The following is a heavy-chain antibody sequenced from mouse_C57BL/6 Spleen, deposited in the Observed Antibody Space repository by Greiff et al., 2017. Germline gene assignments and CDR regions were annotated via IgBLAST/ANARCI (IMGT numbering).Heavy chain of an antibody. Sequence: EVQLVESGPGLVKPSQSLSLTCSVTGYSITSGYYWNWIRQFPGNKLEWMGYISYDGSNNYNPSLKNRISITRDTSTNQFFLKLNSVTTEDTATYYCSHGSSWFAYWGQGTLVTVSA. D-gene: IGHD1-1*01. CDR3: SHGSSWFAY. V-gene: IGHV3-6*01. CDR2: ISYDGSN. J-gene: IGHJ3*01. CDR1: GYSITSGYY.